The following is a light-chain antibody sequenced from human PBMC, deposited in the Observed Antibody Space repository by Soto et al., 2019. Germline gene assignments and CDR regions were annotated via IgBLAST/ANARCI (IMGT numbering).Light chain of an antibody. Sequence: DIQMTQSTYPLSESVVDTVSVAFRASQGISNWLAWYQQKPGKAPKLLIFHASSLESGVPSRFSGSGSGTEFTLTFSSLQSDDFATYYCQPYCFYPTFGQGTKV. CDR2: HAS. J-gene: IGKJ1*01. CDR1: QGISNW. V-gene: IGKV1-5*01. CDR3: QPYCFYPT.